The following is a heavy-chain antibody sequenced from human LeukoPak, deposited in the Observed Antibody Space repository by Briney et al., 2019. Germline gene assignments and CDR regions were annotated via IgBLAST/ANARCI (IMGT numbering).Heavy chain of an antibody. V-gene: IGHV4-4*07. Sequence: SETLSLTCTVSGGSISSYYWSWIRQPAGKGLEWIGRIYTSGSTNYNPSLKSRVTMSVDTSENQFSLKLSSVPAADTAVYYCARDIYGGNSYYFDYWGQGTLVTVSS. CDR2: IYTSGST. D-gene: IGHD4-23*01. J-gene: IGHJ4*02. CDR3: ARDIYGGNSYYFDY. CDR1: GGSISSYY.